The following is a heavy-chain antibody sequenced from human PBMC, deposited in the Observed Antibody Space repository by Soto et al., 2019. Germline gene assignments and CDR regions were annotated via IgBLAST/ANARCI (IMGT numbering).Heavy chain of an antibody. J-gene: IGHJ4*02. V-gene: IGHV1-69*18. D-gene: IGHD1-26*01. Sequence: QVQLVQSGAEVKKPGSSVKVSCKASGGTFSSYAISWVRQAPGQGLEWMGMIIPVFGTANYAQKFQGRVTITADESTTTAYMELSSLRSEDTAVFYCAIYSGSYYFDYWGQGTLVTVSS. CDR1: GGTFSSYA. CDR3: AIYSGSYYFDY. CDR2: IIPVFGTA.